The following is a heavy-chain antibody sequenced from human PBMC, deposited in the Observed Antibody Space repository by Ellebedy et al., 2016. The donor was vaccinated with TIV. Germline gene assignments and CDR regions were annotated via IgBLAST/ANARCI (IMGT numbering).Heavy chain of an antibody. V-gene: IGHV3-23*01. CDR3: AKGRGGGSDSSAPRYYFDY. J-gene: IGHJ4*02. D-gene: IGHD3-22*01. CDR2: IYGSGGGI. CDR1: GFTFSTYA. Sequence: PGGSLRLSCAASGFTFSTYAMAWVRQTPGKGLEWVSGIYGSGGGISYADSVKGRFTISRDNSKNTLYLQMNSLRAEDTAVYYCAKGRGGGSDSSAPRYYFDYWGLGTLVTVSS.